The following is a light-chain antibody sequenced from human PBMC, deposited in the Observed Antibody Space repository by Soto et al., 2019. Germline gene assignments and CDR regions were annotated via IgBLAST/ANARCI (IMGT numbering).Light chain of an antibody. CDR3: SSYTSSSLYV. V-gene: IGLV2-14*03. J-gene: IGLJ1*01. CDR1: SSDVGGYNY. Sequence: QSALTQPASVSGSPGQSITISCTGTSSDVGGYNYVSWYQQHPGKAPKLMIYDVSYRPSGVSDRFSGSKSGNTASLTISGLQAEDEADYYCSSYTSSSLYVFGTWTKLTVL. CDR2: DVS.